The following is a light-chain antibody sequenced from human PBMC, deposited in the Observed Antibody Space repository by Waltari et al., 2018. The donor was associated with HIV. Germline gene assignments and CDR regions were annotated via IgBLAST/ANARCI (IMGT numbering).Light chain of an antibody. J-gene: IGLJ2*01. V-gene: IGLV2-23*02. CDR1: SSDVGGYNY. Sequence: QSALTQPASVSGSPGQSITISCTGTSSDVGGYNYVSWYQQHPGKAPKLMIYDVSKRPSGVSNRFSGSKSGNTASLTISGLQAEDEADYYCCSYAGSSTLNVVFGGGTKLTVL. CDR3: CSYAGSSTLNVV. CDR2: DVS.